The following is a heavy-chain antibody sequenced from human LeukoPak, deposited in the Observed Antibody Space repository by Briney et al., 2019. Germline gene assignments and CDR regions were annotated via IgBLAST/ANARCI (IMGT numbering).Heavy chain of an antibody. CDR2: INGKRGDT. D-gene: IGHD7-27*01. J-gene: IGHJ4*02. Sequence: ASVKVSCKASGFTFTNHYMHWVRQAPGQGLEWMGWINGKRGDTNYAQNFQDRVTMTRDTSTSTVYMELSRLTVDDTAVYYCARDHDWGVDYWGQGTLVTVSS. V-gene: IGHV1-2*02. CDR1: GFTFTNHY. CDR3: ARDHDWGVDY.